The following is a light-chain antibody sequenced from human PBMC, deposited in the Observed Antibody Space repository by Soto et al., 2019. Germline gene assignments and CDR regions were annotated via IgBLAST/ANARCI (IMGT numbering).Light chain of an antibody. J-gene: IGLJ2*01. CDR1: SSDVGGYNY. Sequence: QSVLTQPASVSGSPGQSITISCTGTSSDVGGYNYVSWYQQHPDTAPKLLIYEVNIRPSGVPDRFSGSKSGNTASLTISGLQAEDEADYYCCSYAGSYTHVVFGGGTKLTVL. CDR2: EVN. CDR3: CSYAGSYTHVV. V-gene: IGLV2-11*01.